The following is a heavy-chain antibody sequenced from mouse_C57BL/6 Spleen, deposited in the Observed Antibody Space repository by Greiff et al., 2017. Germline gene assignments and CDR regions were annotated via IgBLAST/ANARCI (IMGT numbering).Heavy chain of an antibody. Sequence: QVQLQQPGAELVMPGASVKLSCKASGYTFTSYWMHWVKQRPGQGLEWIGEIDPSDSYTNYNQKFKGKSTLTVDKSSSTAYMQLSSLTSEDSAVYYCARYYSNPWLGYWGQGTLVTVSA. CDR3: ARYYSNPWLGY. CDR2: IDPSDSYT. J-gene: IGHJ3*01. CDR1: GYTFTSYW. D-gene: IGHD2-5*01. V-gene: IGHV1-69*01.